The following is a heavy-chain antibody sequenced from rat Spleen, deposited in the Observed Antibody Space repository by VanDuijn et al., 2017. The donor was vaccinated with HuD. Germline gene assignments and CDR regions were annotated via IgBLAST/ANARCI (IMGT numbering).Heavy chain of an antibody. Sequence: EVRLQESGPGLVKPSQTLSLTCSVTGYSITSGYGWNWIRKFPGNKLEWMGYINSAGSTNYNPSLKSRISITRDTSKNQFFLQVNSVTTEDTATYYCARHGYNSYFDYWGQGVMVTVSS. CDR3: ARHGYNSYFDY. D-gene: IGHD1-9*01. CDR1: GYSITSGYG. J-gene: IGHJ2*01. CDR2: INSAGST. V-gene: IGHV3-3*01.